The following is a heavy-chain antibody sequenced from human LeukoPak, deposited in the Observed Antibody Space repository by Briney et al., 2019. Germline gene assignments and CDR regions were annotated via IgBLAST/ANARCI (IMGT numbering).Heavy chain of an antibody. J-gene: IGHJ4*02. Sequence: GGSLRLSCAAAGFTFSSYAMSWVRQAPGKGLEWVSAISGSGGSTYYADSVKGRFTISRDNSKNTLYLQMNSLRAEDTAVYYCAKVRYRRFWSGPVDYGGQGTLVTVSS. D-gene: IGHD3-3*01. V-gene: IGHV3-23*01. CDR3: AKVRYRRFWSGPVDY. CDR1: GFTFSSYA. CDR2: ISGSGGST.